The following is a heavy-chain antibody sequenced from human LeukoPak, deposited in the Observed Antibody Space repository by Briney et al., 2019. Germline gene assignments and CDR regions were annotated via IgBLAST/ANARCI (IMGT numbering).Heavy chain of an antibody. D-gene: IGHD5-12*01. V-gene: IGHV3-7*01. CDR2: INQDGSEE. CDR3: VRDGGVSGYDLLDY. J-gene: IGHJ4*02. Sequence: GGSLRLSCAASGFTFSHYWMTWVRQAPGKGLEWVAQINQDGSEEYYKDSVKARFTISRDNAKNSVFLQMNGLRAEDTAVYYCVRDGGVSGYDLLDYWGQGTLVTVSS. CDR1: GFTFSHYW.